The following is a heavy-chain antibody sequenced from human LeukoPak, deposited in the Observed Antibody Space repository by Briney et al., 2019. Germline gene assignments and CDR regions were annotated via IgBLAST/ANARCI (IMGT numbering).Heavy chain of an antibody. D-gene: IGHD3-22*01. CDR1: GGSISSYY. J-gene: IGHJ4*02. V-gene: IGHV4-59*01. Sequence: KPSETLSLTCIVSGGSISSYYWSWIRQPPGKGPEWIGYIYDSGSTNFNPSLKSRVTISLDASKNQFSLNLTSVTAADTAVYYCARAPYYYDTYFDYWGQGTLVTVSS. CDR3: ARAPYYYDTYFDY. CDR2: IYDSGST.